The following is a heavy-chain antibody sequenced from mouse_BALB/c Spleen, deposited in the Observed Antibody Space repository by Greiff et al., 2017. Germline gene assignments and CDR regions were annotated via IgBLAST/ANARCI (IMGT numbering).Heavy chain of an antibody. V-gene: IGHV1S137*01. J-gene: IGHJ4*01. CDR1: GYTFTDYA. Sequence: VKLQESGAELVRPGVSVKISCKGSGYTFTDYAMHWVKQSHAKSLEWIGVISTYYGDASYNQKFKGKATMTVDKSSSTAYMELARLTSEDSAIYYCARRVLYYAMDYWGQGTSVTVSS. CDR3: ARRVLYYAMDY. CDR2: ISTYYGDA.